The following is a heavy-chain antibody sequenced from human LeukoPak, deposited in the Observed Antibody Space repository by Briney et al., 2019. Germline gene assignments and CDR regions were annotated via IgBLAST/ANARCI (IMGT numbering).Heavy chain of an antibody. CDR1: GGTFSSYA. D-gene: IGHD4-23*01. Sequence: SVKVSCKASGGTFSSYAISWVRQAPGQGLEWMGGIIPIFGTANYAQKFQGRVTITTDVSTSTAYMELSSLRSEDTAVYYCARESWFMTTVVYFDYWGQGTLVTVSS. J-gene: IGHJ4*02. V-gene: IGHV1-69*05. CDR2: IIPIFGTA. CDR3: ARESWFMTTVVYFDY.